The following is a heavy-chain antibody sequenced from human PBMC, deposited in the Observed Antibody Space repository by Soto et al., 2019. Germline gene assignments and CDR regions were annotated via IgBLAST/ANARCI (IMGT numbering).Heavy chain of an antibody. J-gene: IGHJ4*02. V-gene: IGHV3-23*01. CDR1: GFTFSSYA. CDR2: ISGSGGST. D-gene: IGHD3-22*01. Sequence: GGSLRLSCAASGFTFSSYAMSWVRQAPGKGLEWVSAISGSGGSTYYADSVKGRFTISRDNSKNTLYLQMNSLRAEDTAVYYCAKVGFSPLSNGYTPMAVDYWGQGTLVTVSS. CDR3: AKVGFSPLSNGYTPMAVDY.